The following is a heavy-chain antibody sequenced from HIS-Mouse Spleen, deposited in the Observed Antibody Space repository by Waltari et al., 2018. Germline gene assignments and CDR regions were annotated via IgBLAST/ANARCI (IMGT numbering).Heavy chain of an antibody. CDR3: ARSPYYDFWSGYSDNWFDP. J-gene: IGHJ5*02. Sequence: QVQLQESGPGLVKPSQTLSLTCTVSGGAISRGGYSWSWIRHPPRQGLEWIGYIYYSASTYYNPSLKSRVTISVDTSKNQFSLKLSSVTAADTAVYYCARSPYYDFWSGYSDNWFDPWGQGTLVTVSS. D-gene: IGHD3-3*01. CDR1: GGAISRGGYS. V-gene: IGHV4-31*03. CDR2: IYYSAST.